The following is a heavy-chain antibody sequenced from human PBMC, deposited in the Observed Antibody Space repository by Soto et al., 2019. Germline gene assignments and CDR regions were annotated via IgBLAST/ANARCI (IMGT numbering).Heavy chain of an antibody. CDR1: GGTFSSYS. Sequence: QVQLVQSGAEVKKPGSSVKVSCKASGGTFSSYSISWVRHAPGQGLEWMGGIITIFGTANYAQKFQGRVTITADESTSTAYMELSSLRSEDTAVYYCAIEYSSSPPYYPIGYWGQGTLVTVSS. V-gene: IGHV1-69*01. CDR2: IITIFGTA. D-gene: IGHD6-6*01. J-gene: IGHJ4*02. CDR3: AIEYSSSPPYYPIGY.